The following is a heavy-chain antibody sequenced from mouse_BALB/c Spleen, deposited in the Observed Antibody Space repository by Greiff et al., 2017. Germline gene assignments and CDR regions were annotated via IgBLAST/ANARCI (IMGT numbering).Heavy chain of an antibody. CDR2: SRNKANDYTT. CDR3: ARGELGGYFDV. CDR1: GFTFSDFY. D-gene: IGHD4-1*01. Sequence: EVKLVESGGGLVQPGGSLRLSCATSGFTFSDFYMEWVRQPPGKRLEWIAASRNKANDYTTEYSASVKGRFIVSRDTSQSNLYLQMNALRAEDTAIYYCARGELGGYFDVWGAGTTVTVSS. V-gene: IGHV7-1*02. J-gene: IGHJ1*01.